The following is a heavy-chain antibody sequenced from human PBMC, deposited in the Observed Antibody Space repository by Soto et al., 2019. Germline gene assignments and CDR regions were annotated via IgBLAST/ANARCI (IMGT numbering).Heavy chain of an antibody. CDR2: ISYDGSNK. J-gene: IGHJ6*02. Sequence: PGGSLRLSCAASGFTFSSYAMHWVRQAPGKGLEWVAVISYDGSNKYYADSVKGRFTISRDNSKNTLYLQMNSLRAEDTAVYYCARDLRYCSSTSCYVYYYYGMDVWGQGTTVTVSS. CDR1: GFTFSSYA. D-gene: IGHD2-2*01. CDR3: ARDLRYCSSTSCYVYYYYGMDV. V-gene: IGHV3-30-3*01.